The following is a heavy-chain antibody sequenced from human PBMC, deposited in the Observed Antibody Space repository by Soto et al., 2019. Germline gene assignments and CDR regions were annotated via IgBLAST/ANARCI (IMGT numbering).Heavy chain of an antibody. CDR1: GFTFSSYS. D-gene: IGHD3-16*02. Sequence: PGGSLRLSCAASGFTFSSYSMNWVRQAPGKGLEWVSSISSSSSYIYYADSVKGRFTISRDNAKNSLYLQMNSLRAEDTAVYYCAREWPGTYDYVWGSYRYIDYWGQGTLVTVSS. J-gene: IGHJ4*02. CDR3: AREWPGTYDYVWGSYRYIDY. CDR2: ISSSSSYI. V-gene: IGHV3-21*01.